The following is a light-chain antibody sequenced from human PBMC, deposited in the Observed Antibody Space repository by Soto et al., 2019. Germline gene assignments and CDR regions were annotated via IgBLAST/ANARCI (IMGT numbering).Light chain of an antibody. CDR2: DAS. CDR3: QQYDNLPYT. CDR1: QDISNY. Sequence: DLQRTQSPSSLSASVGDRVTITCQASQDISNYLNWYQQKPGKAPKLLIYDASNLETGVPSRFSGSGSGTDFTFTISSLQPEDIATYYCQQYDNLPYTFGQGTKLEIK. V-gene: IGKV1-33*01. J-gene: IGKJ2*01.